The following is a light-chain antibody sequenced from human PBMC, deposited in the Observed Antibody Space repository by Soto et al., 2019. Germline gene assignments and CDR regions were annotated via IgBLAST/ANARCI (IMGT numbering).Light chain of an antibody. J-gene: IGKJ1*01. Sequence: EIVLTQSPGTLSLSPGERATLSCRASQSVSSNYLAWYQQKPGQAPRLLIFGASSRATGIPDRFSGSASATDFTLTISRLEPEDFAVYYCQQHGNSKWTFAQGTNVEMK. V-gene: IGKV3-20*01. CDR1: QSVSSNY. CDR2: GAS. CDR3: QQHGNSKWT.